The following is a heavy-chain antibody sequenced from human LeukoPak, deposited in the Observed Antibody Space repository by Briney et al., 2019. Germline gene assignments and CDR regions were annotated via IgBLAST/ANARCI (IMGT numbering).Heavy chain of an antibody. CDR2: IDPNAGRT. Sequence: ASVEVSCKPSGYTFTDYYLHWVRQAPGQGLEWMGWIDPNAGRTNFAEKFQGRVTMTRDTSVSTAYMDLSRLGSDDTAVYYCARTPVTVIRGVIEDGMDVWGQGTTVTVSS. CDR3: ARTPVTVIRGVIEDGMDV. CDR1: GYTFTDYY. V-gene: IGHV1-2*02. J-gene: IGHJ6*02. D-gene: IGHD3-10*01.